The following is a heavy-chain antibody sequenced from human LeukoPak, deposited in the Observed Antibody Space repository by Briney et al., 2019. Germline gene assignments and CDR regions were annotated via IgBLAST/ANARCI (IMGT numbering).Heavy chain of an antibody. J-gene: IGHJ4*02. CDR2: ISAYNDNT. V-gene: IGHV1-18*01. CDR3: GEAHEAILTGYSYFET. CDR1: GYSFTRSG. D-gene: IGHD3-9*01. Sequence: ASVKVSFEASGYSFTRSGICSVCQAPGQGLEWMGWISAYNDNTNSAQKLQGSVTMTTDTSTSTAYMELRSLRSDDTAVYYCGEAHEAILTGYSYFETWGRGNLVTVSS.